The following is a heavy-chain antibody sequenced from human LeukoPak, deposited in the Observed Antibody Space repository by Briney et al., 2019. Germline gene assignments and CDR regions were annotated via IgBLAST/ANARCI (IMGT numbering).Heavy chain of an antibody. J-gene: IGHJ3*02. Sequence: SGPTLVKPTQTLTLTCTFSGFSLSTSGVGVGWIRQPPGKALEWLALIYWNDDKRYSPSLKSRLTITRDTSKNQVVLTMTNMDPVDTATYYCAHTTYYYDSSGYYCSDPDAFDIWGQGTMVTVSS. D-gene: IGHD3-22*01. CDR1: GFSLSTSGVG. CDR3: AHTTYYYDSSGYYCSDPDAFDI. CDR2: IYWNDDK. V-gene: IGHV2-5*01.